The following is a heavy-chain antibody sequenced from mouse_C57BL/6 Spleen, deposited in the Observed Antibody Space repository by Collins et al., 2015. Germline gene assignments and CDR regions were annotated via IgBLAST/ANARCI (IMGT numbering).Heavy chain of an antibody. CDR2: ISNGGGST. CDR3: ARRGFYYAMDY. J-gene: IGHJ4*01. Sequence: SDYYMYWVRQTPEKRLEWVAYISNGGGSTYYPDTVKGRFTISRDNTKNTLYLQMSRLKSEDTAMYYCARRGFYYAMDYWVKEPQSPSPQ. V-gene: IGHV5-12*01. CDR1: SDYY.